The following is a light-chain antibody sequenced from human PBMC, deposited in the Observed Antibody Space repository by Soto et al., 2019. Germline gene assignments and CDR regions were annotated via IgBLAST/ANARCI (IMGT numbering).Light chain of an antibody. J-gene: IGLJ1*01. CDR1: SIGSKS. Sequence: SYELTQSPSVSVAPGQTVTITCGGSSIGSKSVHWYQQKPGQAPVLVVYDDSDRRSGIPERFSGSNSGNTATLTITRVEAGAEADYHCQVWDTRSEHYVFGPGTKVTVL. CDR3: QVWDTRSEHYV. CDR2: DDS. V-gene: IGLV3-21*02.